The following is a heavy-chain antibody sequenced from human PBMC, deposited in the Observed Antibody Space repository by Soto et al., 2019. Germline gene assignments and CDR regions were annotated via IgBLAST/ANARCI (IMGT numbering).Heavy chain of an antibody. CDR3: ARDDSVGYYYGSGTEGNFDY. J-gene: IGHJ4*02. CDR1: GYTFTSYG. CDR2: ISAYNGNT. V-gene: IGHV1-18*04. Sequence: QVQLVQSGAEVKKPGASVKVSCKASGYTFTSYGISWVRQAPGQGLEWMGWISAYNGNTNYAQKLQGRVTMTTDTSTSKAYMELRSLRSDDTAVYYCARDDSVGYYYGSGTEGNFDYWGQGTLVTVSS. D-gene: IGHD3-10*01.